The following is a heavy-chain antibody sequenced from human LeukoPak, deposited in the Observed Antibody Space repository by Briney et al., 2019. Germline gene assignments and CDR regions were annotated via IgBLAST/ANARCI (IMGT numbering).Heavy chain of an antibody. D-gene: IGHD6-13*01. CDR3: AKTRRGIPENGRIPWSFDP. CDR1: GGSISGSY. CDR2: IHYSGST. Sequence: KTSETLSLTCTVSGGSISGSYWSWTRQPPQKGPEWLGYIHYSGSTNFNPSLRSRLSMSVDMSKNQFFLSLGPVTAADTALYFCAKTRRGIPENGRIPWSFDPWGQGALVTVSS. J-gene: IGHJ5*02. V-gene: IGHV4-59*08.